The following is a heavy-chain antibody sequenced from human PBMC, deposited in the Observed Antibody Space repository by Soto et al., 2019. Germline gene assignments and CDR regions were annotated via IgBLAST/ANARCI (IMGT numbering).Heavy chain of an antibody. CDR2: ISSGSSYI. CDR3: ARDILSGGAYPDS. CDR1: GFTFSTYT. J-gene: IGHJ5*01. V-gene: IGHV3-21*01. D-gene: IGHD3-10*01. Sequence: GGSLRLSCAASGFTFSTYTMNWVRQAPGKGLEWISSISSGSSYIYYAGSVKGRFTISRDNAKNSLFLQMNSLRADDTAVYYCARDILSGGAYPDSWGQGTKVTVPQ.